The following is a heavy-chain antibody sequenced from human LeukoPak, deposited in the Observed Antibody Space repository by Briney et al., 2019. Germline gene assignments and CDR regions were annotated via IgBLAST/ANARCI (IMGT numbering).Heavy chain of an antibody. D-gene: IGHD6-19*01. CDR1: GFTFSNYA. J-gene: IGHJ6*03. CDR3: ARGGLGIAVAGPYYYYYMDV. V-gene: IGHV3-21*01. CDR2: ISSSSSYI. Sequence: GGSLRLSCAASGFTFSNYALNWVRQAPGKGLEWVSSISSSSSYIYYADSVKGRFTISRDNAKNSLYLQMNSLRAEDTAVYYCARGGLGIAVAGPYYYYYMDVWGKGTTVTISS.